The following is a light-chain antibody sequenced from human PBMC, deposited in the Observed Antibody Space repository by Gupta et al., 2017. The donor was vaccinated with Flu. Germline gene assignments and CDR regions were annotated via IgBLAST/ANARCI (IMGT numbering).Light chain of an antibody. V-gene: IGLV4-69*01. J-gene: IGLJ2*01. CDR2: IYSDGRH. CDR1: RGNSSDA. CDR3: QTAGVLVV. Sequence: VKITCTLSRGNSSDAIAWHQQQPKKCPRFLMKIYSDGRHTKGDAIPDRFSSSSSGAERYLTIASLQSEDEADYYCQTAGVLVVFGGGTKLTVL.